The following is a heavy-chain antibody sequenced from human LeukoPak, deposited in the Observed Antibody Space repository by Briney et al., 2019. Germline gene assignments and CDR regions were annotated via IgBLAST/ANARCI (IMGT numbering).Heavy chain of an antibody. CDR1: GYTLTELS. CDR3: ATVLEGVVGYFDY. D-gene: IGHD3-3*01. J-gene: IGHJ4*02. V-gene: IGHV1-24*01. CDR2: FDPEDGET. Sequence: AASVKVSCTVSGYTLTELSMHWVRQAPGKGLEWMGGFDPEDGETIYAQKFQGRVTMTEDTSTDTAYMELSSLRSEDTAVHYCATVLEGVVGYFDYWGQGTLVTVSS.